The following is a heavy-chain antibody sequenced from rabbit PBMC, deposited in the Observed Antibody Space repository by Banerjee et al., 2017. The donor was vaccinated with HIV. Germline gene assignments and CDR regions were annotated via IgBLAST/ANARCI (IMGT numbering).Heavy chain of an antibody. J-gene: IGHJ4*01. Sequence: QEQLVESGGGLVKPGASLTLTCKASSFSFSDRDVMCWVRPAPGKGLEWIPCINAATGKPVSESLANRRFSSSRTSSTTVTLQMTRLTAADTATYLCARDLAGASGWNFYLWGPGSLVTVS. CDR3: ARDLAGASGWNFYL. CDR2: INAATGKP. CDR1: SFSFSDRDV. V-gene: IGHV1S45*01. D-gene: IGHD1-1*01.